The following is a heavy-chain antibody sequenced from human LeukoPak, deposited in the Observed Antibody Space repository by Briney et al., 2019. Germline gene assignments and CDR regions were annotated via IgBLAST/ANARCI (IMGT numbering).Heavy chain of an antibody. V-gene: IGHV1-69*01. CDR3: ARVRAYYDFWSGYYFDY. Sequence: SVKVSCKASGGTFSSYAISWVRQAPGQGLEWMGGIIPIFGTANYAQKFQGRVTITADESTSTAYMELSSLRSEDTAVYYCARVRAYYDFWSGYYFDYWGQGTLVTVSS. CDR2: IIPIFGTA. D-gene: IGHD3-3*01. CDR1: GGTFSSYA. J-gene: IGHJ4*02.